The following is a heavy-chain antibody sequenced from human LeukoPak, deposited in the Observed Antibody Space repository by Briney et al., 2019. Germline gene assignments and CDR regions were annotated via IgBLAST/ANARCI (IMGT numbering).Heavy chain of an antibody. J-gene: IGHJ4*02. CDR2: ISYDGTNK. Sequence: GRSLRLSCAASGFTFSSYAMHWVRQAPGKGLEWVAVISYDGTNKYYADSVKGRFTISRDNSKNTLYLQMNSLRAEDTAVYYCAREYCSRTTCYLFEYWGQGTLVTVSS. CDR3: AREYCSRTTCYLFEY. V-gene: IGHV3-30-3*01. CDR1: GFTFSSYA. D-gene: IGHD2-2*01.